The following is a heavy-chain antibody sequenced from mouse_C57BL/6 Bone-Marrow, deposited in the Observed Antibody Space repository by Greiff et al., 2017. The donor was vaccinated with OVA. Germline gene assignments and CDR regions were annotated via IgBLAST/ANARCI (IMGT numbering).Heavy chain of an antibody. V-gene: IGHV1-81*01. J-gene: IGHJ2*01. D-gene: IGHD1-1*01. CDR1: GYTFTSYG. CDR2: IYPRSGNT. Sequence: QVHVKQSGAELARPGASVKLSCKASGYTFTSYGISWVKQRTGQGLEWIGEIYPRSGNTYYTEKFKGKATLTADKSSSTAYMELRSLTSEDSAVYFCARRDYCGSSYKDYWGQGTTLTVSS. CDR3: ARRDYCGSSYKDY.